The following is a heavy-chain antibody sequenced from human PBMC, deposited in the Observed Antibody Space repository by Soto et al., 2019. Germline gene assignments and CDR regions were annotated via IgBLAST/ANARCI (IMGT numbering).Heavy chain of an antibody. J-gene: IGHJ5*02. CDR3: ARYSHPNKSYDSTTGWFDR. D-gene: IGHD2-15*01. Sequence: QVQLQESGPGLVRPSETLSLSCTVSGGSMNSYYWSWIRQPPGKGLEWLGHVYSSGTSKYNVSLESRLTMSLDTSRHQSALSLKSVTSADTAVYFCARYSHPNKSYDSTTGWFDRCGQGTLVAVSS. V-gene: IGHV4-59*01. CDR2: VYSSGTS. CDR1: GGSMNSYY.